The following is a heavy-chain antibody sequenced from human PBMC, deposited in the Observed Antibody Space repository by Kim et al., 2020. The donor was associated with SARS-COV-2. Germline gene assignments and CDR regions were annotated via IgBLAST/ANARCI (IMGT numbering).Heavy chain of an antibody. Sequence: SVKVSCKASGGTFSSYAISWVRQAPGQGLEWMGRIIPILGIANYAQKFQGRVTITADKSTSTAYMELSSLRSEDTAVYYCASNDEQYDFWSGYYDSKDYYYYYMDVWGKGTTVTVSS. CDR3: ASNDEQYDFWSGYYDSKDYYYYYMDV. V-gene: IGHV1-69*04. J-gene: IGHJ6*03. CDR2: IIPILGIA. D-gene: IGHD3-3*01. CDR1: GGTFSSYA.